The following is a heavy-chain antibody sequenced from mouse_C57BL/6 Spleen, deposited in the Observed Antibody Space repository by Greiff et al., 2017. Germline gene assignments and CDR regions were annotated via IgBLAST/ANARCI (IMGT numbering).Heavy chain of an antibody. D-gene: IGHD2-3*01. V-gene: IGHV1-81*01. CDR1: GYTFTSSC. Sequence: VQRVESGAELARPGASVQLSCKASGYTFTSSCISWVKQRTGQGLEWIGEIYPRSGNTYYNEKFKGKATLTADKSSSTAYMELRSLTSEDSAVYFCARSIGYFDVWGTGTTVTVSS. J-gene: IGHJ1*03. CDR3: ARSIGYFDV. CDR2: IYPRSGNT.